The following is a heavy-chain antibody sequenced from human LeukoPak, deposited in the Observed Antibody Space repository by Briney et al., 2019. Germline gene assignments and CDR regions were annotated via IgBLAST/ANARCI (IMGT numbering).Heavy chain of an antibody. D-gene: IGHD6-19*01. J-gene: IGHJ4*02. Sequence: RGSRRLSCAASGFTFSSYWMSWVRQAPGKGLEWVANIKQDGSERNYVDSVKGRFTISRDNAKNSLYLQMNTLRDEDTAVYYCATGAGCGYWGQGTLVTVSS. CDR1: GFTFSSYW. CDR2: IKQDGSER. CDR3: ATGAGCGY. V-gene: IGHV3-7*03.